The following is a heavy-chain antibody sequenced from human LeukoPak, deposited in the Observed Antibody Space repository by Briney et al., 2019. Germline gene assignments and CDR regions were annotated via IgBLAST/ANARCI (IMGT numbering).Heavy chain of an antibody. CDR1: GFTFSRHS. CDR2: ISSSSSYI. CDR3: ARALDGYNQDC. Sequence: GGSLRLSCAVSGFTFSRHSMNWVRQAPGKGLEWVSSISSSSSYIYYAESVKGRFTISRDNAKNSLYLQINSLRAEDTAVYYRARALDGYNQDCWGQGTLVTVSS. V-gene: IGHV3-21*01. J-gene: IGHJ4*02. D-gene: IGHD5-24*01.